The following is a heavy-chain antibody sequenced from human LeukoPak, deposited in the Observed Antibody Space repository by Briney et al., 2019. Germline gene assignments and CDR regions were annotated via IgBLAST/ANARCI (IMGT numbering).Heavy chain of an antibody. CDR2: ISDSGGST. CDR3: AKGGGSGSYRSWYYGMDV. V-gene: IGHV3-23*01. J-gene: IGHJ6*02. D-gene: IGHD3-10*01. CDR1: GFTFSSYA. Sequence: GGSLRLSCAASGFTFSSYAMSWVRQAPGKGLEWVSAISDSGGSTYYADSVKGRFTISRDNSKNTLYLQMNSLRAEDTAVYYCAKGGGSGSYRSWYYGMDVWGQGTTVTVSS.